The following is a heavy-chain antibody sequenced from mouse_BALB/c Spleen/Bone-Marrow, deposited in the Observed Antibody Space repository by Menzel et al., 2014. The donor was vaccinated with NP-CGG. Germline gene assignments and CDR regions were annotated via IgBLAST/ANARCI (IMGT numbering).Heavy chain of an antibody. CDR2: ISTYSGNT. Sequence: QVQLQQPGPELVRPGVSVKISCKGSGYTSTDYAMHWVKQSHAKSLEWIGVISTYSGNTNYNQKFKGKATMTVDKSSSTAYMELARLTSEDSAIYYCARGGIYYGSSSFAYWGQGTLVTVSA. J-gene: IGHJ3*01. CDR1: GYTSTDYA. CDR3: ARGGIYYGSSSFAY. V-gene: IGHV1-67*01. D-gene: IGHD1-1*01.